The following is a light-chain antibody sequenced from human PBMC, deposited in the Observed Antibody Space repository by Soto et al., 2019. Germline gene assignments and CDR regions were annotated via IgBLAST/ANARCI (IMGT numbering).Light chain of an antibody. CDR2: GAS. Sequence: EIVMTQSPATLSVSPGERATLSCRASQSVSSNLAWYQQKPGQAPRLLIYGASTRATGIPARFSGSGSGTEFTLTISRLQSEDFAVYYCQQYNNWITFGPGTKSGYQT. V-gene: IGKV3-15*01. J-gene: IGKJ3*01. CDR1: QSVSSN. CDR3: QQYNNWIT.